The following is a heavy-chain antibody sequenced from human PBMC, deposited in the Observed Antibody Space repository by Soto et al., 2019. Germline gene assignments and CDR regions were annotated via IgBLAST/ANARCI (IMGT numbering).Heavy chain of an antibody. J-gene: IGHJ4*02. CDR1: GFSFVNYA. CDR2: LSGSGTST. D-gene: IGHD6-19*01. V-gene: IGHV3-23*01. Sequence: GGSLRLSXAASGFSFVNYAMNWVRQAPGKGLEWVSGLSGSGTSTYYADSVKGRFTISRDNSRDTLFLQMNSLTADDTAVYYCAKATTNGGWFNPFDSWGQGALVTVSS. CDR3: AKATTNGGWFNPFDS.